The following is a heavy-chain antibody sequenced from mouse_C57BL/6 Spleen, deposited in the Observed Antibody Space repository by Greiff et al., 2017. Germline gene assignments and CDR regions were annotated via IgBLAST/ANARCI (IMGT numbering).Heavy chain of an antibody. J-gene: IGHJ3*01. V-gene: IGHV14-2*01. Sequence: VQLKESGAELVKPGASVKLSCTASGFNIKDYYMHWVKQRTEQGLEWIGRIDPEDGETKYAPKFPGKSTITADTSSNTAYLQLSSLTSEDTAVYYCARGTGTSWGQGTLVTVSA. CDR1: GFNIKDYY. D-gene: IGHD4-1*01. CDR3: ARGTGTS. CDR2: IDPEDGET.